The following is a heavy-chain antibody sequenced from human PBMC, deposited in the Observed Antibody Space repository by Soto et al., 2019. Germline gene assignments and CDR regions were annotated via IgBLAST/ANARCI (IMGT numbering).Heavy chain of an antibody. Sequence: LSLTCAVSGVAISTISPYWGWVRQPPGKGLEWIGSIDYSGNTYYNPSLKSRVTVSVDSSKKHFSLNLNSVTAADTAVYYCARGAILGATLNDAFDIWGPGTMVTVSS. CDR1: GVAISTISPY. CDR3: ARGAILGATLNDAFDI. V-gene: IGHV4-39*02. CDR2: IDYSGNT. J-gene: IGHJ3*02. D-gene: IGHD1-26*01.